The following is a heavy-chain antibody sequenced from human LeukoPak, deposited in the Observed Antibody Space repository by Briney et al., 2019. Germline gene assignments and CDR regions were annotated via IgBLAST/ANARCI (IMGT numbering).Heavy chain of an antibody. V-gene: IGHV1-2*02. Sequence: GASVKVSCKACGYIFTGYYMHWVRQAPGQGLEWMGWINPNTGDTNYPQKFQGRVTMTRDTSISTAFMELSRLRSDDTAVYYCARDGWLGYSYDSSGYDCDYWGQGTLVTVSS. CDR3: ARDGWLGYSYDSSGYDCDY. J-gene: IGHJ4*02. CDR1: GYIFTGYY. D-gene: IGHD3-22*01. CDR2: INPNTGDT.